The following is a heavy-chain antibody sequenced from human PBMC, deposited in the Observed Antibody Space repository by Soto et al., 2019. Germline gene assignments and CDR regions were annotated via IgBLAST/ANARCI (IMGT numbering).Heavy chain of an antibody. V-gene: IGHV3-30-3*01. CDR1: GFTFSSYA. CDR2: ISYDGSNK. D-gene: IGHD3-22*01. J-gene: IGHJ3*02. Sequence: QVQLVESGGGVVQPGRSLRLSCAASGFTFSSYAMHWVRQAPGKGLEWVAVISYDGSNKYYADSVKGRFTISRDNSKSTRYLQMNSLRAEDTAVYYGAIDPWGSSGYRLSDGAFGIWGQGTMVAFSS. CDR3: AIDPWGSSGYRLSDGAFGI.